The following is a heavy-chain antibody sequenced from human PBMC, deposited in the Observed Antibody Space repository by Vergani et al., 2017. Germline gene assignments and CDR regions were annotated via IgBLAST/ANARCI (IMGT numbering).Heavy chain of an antibody. CDR1: GFTFSSYW. V-gene: IGHV3-7*01. Sequence: EVQLVESGGGLVQPGGSLRLSCAASGFTFSSYWMSWVRQAPGKGLEWVANIKQEGSEKYYVDSVKGRFTISRDNAKNSLYLQMNSLRAEDTAVYYCARDGHDILTGYQYYFDYWGQGTLVTVSS. CDR2: IKQEGSEK. D-gene: IGHD3-9*01. J-gene: IGHJ4*02. CDR3: ARDGHDILTGYQYYFDY.